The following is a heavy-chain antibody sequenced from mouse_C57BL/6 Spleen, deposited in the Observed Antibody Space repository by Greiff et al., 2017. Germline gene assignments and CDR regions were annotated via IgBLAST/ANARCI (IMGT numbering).Heavy chain of an antibody. Sequence: EVQRVESGGGLVKPGGSLKLSCAASGFTFSSYAMSWVRQTPEKRLEWVATSSDGGSYTYYPDNVKGRFTISRDNAKNNLYLQMSHLKSEDTAMYYCARDMAGRMGYWGQGTSVTVSS. CDR1: GFTFSSYA. V-gene: IGHV5-4*01. CDR3: ARDMAGRMGY. J-gene: IGHJ4*01. CDR2: SSDGGSYT. D-gene: IGHD6-1*01.